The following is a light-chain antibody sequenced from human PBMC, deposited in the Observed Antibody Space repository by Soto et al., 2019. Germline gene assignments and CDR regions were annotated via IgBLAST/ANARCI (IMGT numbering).Light chain of an antibody. CDR1: SSDVGSYNL. V-gene: IGLV2-23*01. J-gene: IGLJ3*02. CDR2: EGS. CDR3: CSYAGSSTWV. Sequence: QSVLTQPASVSGSPGQPITISCTGTSSDVGSYNLVSWYQQHPGKAPKLMIYEGSKRPSGVSNRFSGSKSGNTASLTISGLQAEDEAEYYCCSYAGSSTWVFGGGTKVTVL.